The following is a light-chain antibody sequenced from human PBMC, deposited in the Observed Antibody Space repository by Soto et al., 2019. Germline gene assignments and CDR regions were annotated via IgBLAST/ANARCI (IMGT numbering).Light chain of an antibody. CDR1: SSDVGGYNY. CDR2: DVT. Sequence: QSVLTQPASVSGSPGQSITISCTGTSSDVGGYNYVSWYQQHPVKAPKLMIYDVTNRPSGVSDRFSGSKSGNTASLTISGLQAEDEADYYCSSYTSSSTPYVFGTGTTVTVI. V-gene: IGLV2-14*01. CDR3: SSYTSSSTPYV. J-gene: IGLJ1*01.